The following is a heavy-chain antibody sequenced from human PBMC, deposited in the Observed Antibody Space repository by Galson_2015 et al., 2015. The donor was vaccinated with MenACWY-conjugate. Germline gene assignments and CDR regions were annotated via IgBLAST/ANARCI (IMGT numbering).Heavy chain of an antibody. CDR3: ARESRGYSDSDARDAVDV. CDR1: GFIFSSYG. CDR2: IWYDGSNK. J-gene: IGHJ3*01. Sequence: SLRLSCAASGFIFSSYGMHWVRQAPGKGLEWVAVIWYDGSNKYYADSVKGRFTISRDKSKDTLYLQMNSLRAEDTAVYYCARESRGYSDSDARDAVDVWGQGTMVTVSS. D-gene: IGHD5-18*01. V-gene: IGHV3-33*01.